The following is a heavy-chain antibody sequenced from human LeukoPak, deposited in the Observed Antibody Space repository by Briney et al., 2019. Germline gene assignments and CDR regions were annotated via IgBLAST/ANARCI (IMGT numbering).Heavy chain of an antibody. D-gene: IGHD6-13*01. V-gene: IGHV1-8*01. J-gene: IGHJ4*02. CDR2: MNPNSGNT. Sequence: GASVKVSCKASGYTFTSYVINWVRQATGQGLEWMGWMNPNSGNTGYAQKFQGRVTMTRNTSISTAYMELSSLRSEDTAVYYCARGLRVVAAAGTDYYFDYWGQGTLVTVSS. CDR3: ARGLRVVAAAGTDYYFDY. CDR1: GYTFTSYV.